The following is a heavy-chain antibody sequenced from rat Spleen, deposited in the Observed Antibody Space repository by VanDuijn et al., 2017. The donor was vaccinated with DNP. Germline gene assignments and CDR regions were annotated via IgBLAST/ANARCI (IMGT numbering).Heavy chain of an antibody. Sequence: EVQLVESGGGLVQPGRSLKLSCAASGFTFSNYGMAWVRQAPTKGLEWVASISTGGGNTYYRDSVKGRFTISRDNAKNTQYLQMDSLRSEDTAAYYCAGAGYGTYYFDYWGQGVMVTVSS. J-gene: IGHJ2*01. D-gene: IGHD4-4*01. CDR2: ISTGGGNT. CDR1: GFTFSNYG. CDR3: AGAGYGTYYFDY. V-gene: IGHV5S13*01.